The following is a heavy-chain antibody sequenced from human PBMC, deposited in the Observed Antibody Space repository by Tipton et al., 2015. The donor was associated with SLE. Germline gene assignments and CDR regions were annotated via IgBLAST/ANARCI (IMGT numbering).Heavy chain of an antibody. CDR3: ARGKGYFDY. CDR2: IYSGGST. V-gene: IGHV3-23*03. J-gene: IGHJ4*02. CDR1: GFTFSSYA. Sequence: FLRLSCAASGFTFSSYAMSWVRQAPGKGLEWVSVIYSGGSTYYADSVKGRFTISRDNAKNPLYLQMNSLRAEDTAVYYCARGKGYFDYWGQGTLVTVSS.